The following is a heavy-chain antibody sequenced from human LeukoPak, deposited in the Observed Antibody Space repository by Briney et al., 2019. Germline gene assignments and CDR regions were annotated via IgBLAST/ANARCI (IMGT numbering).Heavy chain of an antibody. V-gene: IGHV4-34*01. CDR3: ARESGMVAGSSGALFDY. Sequence: SETLSLTCAVYGASLNGHYWSWIRQPPGKGLEWIGEGSDVGGTKYNPSLKSRVTISADTSKNQFSLKLSSVTAADTAVYYCARESGMVAGSSGALFDYWGQGTLVTVSS. CDR2: GSDVGGT. D-gene: IGHD6-19*01. CDR1: GASLNGHY. J-gene: IGHJ4*02.